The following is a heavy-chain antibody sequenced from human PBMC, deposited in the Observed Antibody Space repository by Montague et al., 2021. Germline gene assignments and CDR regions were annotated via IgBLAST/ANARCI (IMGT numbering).Heavy chain of an antibody. Sequence: SLRLSCAASGFTFSSYWMSWVRQAPGKGLEWVANIGGDGVETYYVDSVKGRFTVSRDIAKSSLYLQMNSLRAEDTAVYYCGVSPRRGGMDVWGKGTTVTVSS. CDR1: GFTFSSYW. CDR2: IGGDGVET. J-gene: IGHJ6*03. V-gene: IGHV3-7*01. CDR3: GVSPRRGGMDV.